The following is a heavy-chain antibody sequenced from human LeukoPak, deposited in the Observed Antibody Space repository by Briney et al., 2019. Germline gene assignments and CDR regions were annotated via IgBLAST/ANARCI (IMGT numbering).Heavy chain of an antibody. V-gene: IGHV1-2*02. Sequence: GASVKVSCKASGYTFTDYFIHWVRQAPGQGLEWMGWIIADSGGTNYAQKFQGRVTMTRDTSISTAYMELSSLRSDDTAVYYCATITLVRGVTRFNEYLQHWGQGSLVTVSS. CDR1: GYTFTDYF. CDR2: IIADSGGT. CDR3: ATITLVRGVTRFNEYLQH. J-gene: IGHJ1*01. D-gene: IGHD3-10*01.